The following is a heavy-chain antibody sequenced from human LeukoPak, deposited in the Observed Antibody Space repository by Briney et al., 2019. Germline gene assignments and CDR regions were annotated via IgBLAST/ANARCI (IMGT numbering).Heavy chain of an antibody. CDR3: ARVRPRSSSGGWFDP. CDR2: INPNSGGT. J-gene: IGHJ5*02. Sequence: ASVKVSRKASGYTFTGYYMHWVRQAPGQGLEWMGWINPNSGGTNYAQKFQGRVTMTRDTSISTAYMELSRLRSDDTAVYYCARVRPRSSSGGWFDPWGQGTLVTVSS. CDR1: GYTFTGYY. D-gene: IGHD6-13*01. V-gene: IGHV1-2*02.